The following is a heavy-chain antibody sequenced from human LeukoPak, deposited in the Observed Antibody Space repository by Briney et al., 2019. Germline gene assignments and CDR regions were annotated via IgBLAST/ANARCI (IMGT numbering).Heavy chain of an antibody. D-gene: IGHD3-22*01. V-gene: IGHV4-34*01. CDR2: IYYSGST. Sequence: SETLPLTCAVYGGSFSGYYWGWIRQPPGKELEYIGNIYYSGSTYYNPSLKSRVTISVDTSKNQFSLKVSSVTAADTAVYYCARATYSSPLGAEYFHHWGQGTLVTVSS. CDR1: GGSFSGYY. J-gene: IGHJ1*01. CDR3: ARATYSSPLGAEYFHH.